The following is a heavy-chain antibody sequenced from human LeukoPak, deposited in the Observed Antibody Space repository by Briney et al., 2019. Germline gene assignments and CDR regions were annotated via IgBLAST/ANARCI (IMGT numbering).Heavy chain of an antibody. D-gene: IGHD3-10*01. CDR2: IYFSGRT. CDR1: GDSISSNY. CDR3: ARDNPYGSGTDY. Sequence: SETLSLTCTVSGDSISSNYWSWIRQPPGKGLEWIGSIYFSGRTYYNMSLKSRVIISIDTSKNQFSLKVNSVTAADTAVYYCARDNPYGSGTDYWGQGSLVTVSS. V-gene: IGHV4-59*12. J-gene: IGHJ4*02.